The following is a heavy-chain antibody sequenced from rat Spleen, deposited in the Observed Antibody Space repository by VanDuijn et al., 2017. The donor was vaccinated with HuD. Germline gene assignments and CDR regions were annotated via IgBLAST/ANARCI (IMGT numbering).Heavy chain of an antibody. CDR2: ISYAGSST. V-gene: IGHV5-29*01. CDR3: ARHDGRYRYNSYFDY. J-gene: IGHJ2*01. D-gene: IGHD1-5*01. CDR1: GFTFSNYD. Sequence: EVQLVESGGGLVQPGRSLKLSCAASGFTFSNYDMAWVRQAPTKGLEWVATISYAGSSTYYRDSVKGRFTISRDNAKSTLYLQMDSLRSEDTATYYCARHDGRYRYNSYFDYWGQGVMVTVSS.